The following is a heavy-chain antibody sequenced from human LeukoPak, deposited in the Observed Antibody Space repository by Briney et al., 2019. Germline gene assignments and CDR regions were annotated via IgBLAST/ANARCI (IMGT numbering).Heavy chain of an antibody. CDR1: GGSISSHY. D-gene: IGHD3-22*01. V-gene: IGHV4-59*11. CDR3: ARLYDSSGYTNWLDP. CDR2: IYYSGGT. Sequence: SETLSLTCTVSGGSISSHYWSWIRQPPGKGLEWIGYIYYSGGTKYNPSLKSRVTISVDTSKNQFSLKLSSVTAADTAAYYCARLYDSSGYTNWLDPWGQGTLVTVSS. J-gene: IGHJ5*02.